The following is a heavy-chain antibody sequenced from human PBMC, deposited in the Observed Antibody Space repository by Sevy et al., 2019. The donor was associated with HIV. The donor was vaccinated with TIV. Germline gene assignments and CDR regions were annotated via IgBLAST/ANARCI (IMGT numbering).Heavy chain of an antibody. J-gene: IGHJ6*02. Sequence: ASVKVSCKASGYTFTSYDINWVRQATGQGLEWMGWMNPNSGNRGYAQMFQGRVTMTRNTSISTAYMELSSLRSEDTAVYYCAREGELEGSRDGMDVWGQGTTVTVSS. D-gene: IGHD1-1*01. CDR1: GYTFTSYD. V-gene: IGHV1-8*01. CDR3: AREGELEGSRDGMDV. CDR2: MNPNSGNR.